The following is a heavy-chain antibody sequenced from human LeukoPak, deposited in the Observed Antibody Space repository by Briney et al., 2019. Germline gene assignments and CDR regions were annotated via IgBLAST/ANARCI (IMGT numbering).Heavy chain of an antibody. CDR2: IYSGGAT. J-gene: IGHJ4*02. Sequence: GGSLRLSCAASGFAVSSNYMSWVRQAPGKGLEWVSVIYSGGATHYADSVKGRFTISRDNSKNTLYLQMNSLRAEDTAVYYCARALRVTPDYWGQGTLVTVSS. CDR1: GFAVSSNY. CDR3: ARALRVTPDY. D-gene: IGHD2-21*02. V-gene: IGHV3-66*01.